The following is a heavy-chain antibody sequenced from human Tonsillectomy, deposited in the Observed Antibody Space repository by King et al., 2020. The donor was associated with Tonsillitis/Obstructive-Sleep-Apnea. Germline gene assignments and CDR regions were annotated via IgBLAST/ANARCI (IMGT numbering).Heavy chain of an antibody. V-gene: IGHV3-23*04. CDR3: AKEDYGDSYFEK. CDR2: INGGGGNT. J-gene: IGHJ4*02. Sequence: VQLVESGGGLVQPGGSLRLSCAASGFTFSTYAMSWVRQAPGKGLEWVSVINGGGGNTYDADSVKGRFTISRDNSKNTLYLQMNSLRAEDTGVYYCAKEDYGDSYFEKWGRGTLVTVAS. D-gene: IGHD4-17*01. CDR1: GFTFSTYA.